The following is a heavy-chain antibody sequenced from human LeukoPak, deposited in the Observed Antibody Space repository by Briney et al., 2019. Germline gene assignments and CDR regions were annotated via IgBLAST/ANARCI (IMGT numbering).Heavy chain of an antibody. CDR3: ARGRVEGDIVVVPAATPGYYFDY. D-gene: IGHD2-2*01. Sequence: SETLSLTCTVSGDSISSDPFYWSWVRQPAGEGLEWIGRIASSGSTDYNASFKSRVFMSVDTSKNQFSLKLTSVTAADTAVYYCARGRVEGDIVVVPAATPGYYFDYWGQGTLVTVSS. CDR1: GDSISSDPFY. CDR2: IASSGST. J-gene: IGHJ4*02. V-gene: IGHV4-61*02.